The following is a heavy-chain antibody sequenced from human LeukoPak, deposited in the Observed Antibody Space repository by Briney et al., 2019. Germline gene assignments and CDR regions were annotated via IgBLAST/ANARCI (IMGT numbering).Heavy chain of an antibody. J-gene: IGHJ4*02. CDR2: IKQDGSEK. CDR3: ARGMGYDFWSGYYDY. Sequence: GGSLRLSCAASRFTFSSYWMSWVRQAPGKGLEWVANIKQDGSEKYYVDSAKGRFTISRDNAKNSLYLQMNSLRAEDTAVYYCARGMGYDFWSGYYDYWGQGTLVTVSS. V-gene: IGHV3-7*01. D-gene: IGHD3-3*01. CDR1: RFTFSSYW.